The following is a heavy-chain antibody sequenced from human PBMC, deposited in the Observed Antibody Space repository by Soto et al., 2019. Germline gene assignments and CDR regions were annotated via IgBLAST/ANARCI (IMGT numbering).Heavy chain of an antibody. CDR3: ARGRVRLYDYIWGSYRRDSLIDY. J-gene: IGHJ4*02. V-gene: IGHV1-8*01. CDR2: MNPNSGNT. D-gene: IGHD3-16*02. CDR1: GYTFTSYD. Sequence: ASVKVSCKASGYTFTSYDINWVRQATGQGLEWMGWMNPNSGNTGYAQKFQGRVTMTRNTSISTAYMELSSLRSEDTAVYYCARGRVRLYDYIWGSYRRDSLIDYWGQGTLVTVSS.